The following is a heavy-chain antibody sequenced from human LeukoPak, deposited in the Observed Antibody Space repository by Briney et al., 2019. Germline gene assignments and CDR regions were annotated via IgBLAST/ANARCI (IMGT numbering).Heavy chain of an antibody. V-gene: IGHV3-30-3*01. CDR2: ISSDGTNK. CDR3: ARDPVTTWGYFDY. CDR1: GFTFRNYA. Sequence: GGSLRLSCAASGFTFRNYAIHWVRQAPGKGLEWVAVISSDGTNKNYADSVKGRFTISRDKAKNTVYPQVNSLRSEDTAVYYCARDPVTTWGYFDYWGQGTLVTASS. J-gene: IGHJ4*02. D-gene: IGHD4-17*01.